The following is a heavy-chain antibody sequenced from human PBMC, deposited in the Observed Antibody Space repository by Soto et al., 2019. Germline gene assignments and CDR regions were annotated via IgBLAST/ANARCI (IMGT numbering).Heavy chain of an antibody. CDR1: GFTFSSYD. D-gene: IGHD3-10*01. J-gene: IGHJ6*02. CDR2: IGTAGDT. Sequence: GGFLRLSCAASGFTFSSYDMHWVRQATGKGLEWVSAIGTAGDTYYPGSVKGRFTISRENAKNSLYLQMNSLRAEDTAVYYCARVANYYGSGSYYNVKASGYYYYGMDVWGQGTTVTVSS. CDR3: ARVANYYGSGSYYNVKASGYYYYGMDV. V-gene: IGHV3-13*01.